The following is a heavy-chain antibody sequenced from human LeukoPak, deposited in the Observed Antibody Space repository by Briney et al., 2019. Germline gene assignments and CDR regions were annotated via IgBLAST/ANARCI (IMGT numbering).Heavy chain of an antibody. CDR1: GYTFTSYY. CDR2: INPNSGGT. D-gene: IGHD3-3*01. Sequence: ASVKVSCKASGYTFTSYYMHWVRQAPGQGLEWMGWINPNSGGTNYAQKFQGRVTMTRDTSISTAYMELSRLRSDDTAVYYCARGYYYDFWSGYYSSGNWFDPWGQGTLVTVSS. V-gene: IGHV1-2*02. CDR3: ARGYYYDFWSGYYSSGNWFDP. J-gene: IGHJ5*02.